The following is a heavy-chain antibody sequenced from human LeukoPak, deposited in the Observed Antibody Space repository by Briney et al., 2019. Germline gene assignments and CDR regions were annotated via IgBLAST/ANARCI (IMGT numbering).Heavy chain of an antibody. Sequence: ASGPTMVNPTQTLTPTLTFPGFSLSTRKVDVGWIRQPPGKALESLALIYCDDDKRYSPSLKNRLTITKDTTKNQVVLTMTNMDPVDTAAYYCAHDSSGWYGFDFWGQGTLVTVSS. CDR1: GFSLSTRKVD. CDR2: IYCDDDK. J-gene: IGHJ4*02. D-gene: IGHD6-19*01. CDR3: AHDSSGWYGFDF. V-gene: IGHV2-5*02.